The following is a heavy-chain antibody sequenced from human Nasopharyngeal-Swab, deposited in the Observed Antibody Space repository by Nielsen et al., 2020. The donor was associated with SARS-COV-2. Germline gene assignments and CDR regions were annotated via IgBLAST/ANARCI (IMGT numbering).Heavy chain of an antibody. D-gene: IGHD2-15*01. CDR1: GFTFSSYA. J-gene: IGHJ3*02. CDR2: ISGSGGST. Sequence: GGSLRLSCAASGFTFSSYAMSWVRQAPGEGLEWVSAISGSGGSTYYADSVKGRFTISRDNSKNTLYLQMNSLRAEDTAVYYCAKAHVVVVAATQDAFNIWGQGTMVTVSS. CDR3: AKAHVVVVAATQDAFNI. V-gene: IGHV3-23*01.